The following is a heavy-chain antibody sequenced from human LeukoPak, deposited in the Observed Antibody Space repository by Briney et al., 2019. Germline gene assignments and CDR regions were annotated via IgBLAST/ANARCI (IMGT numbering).Heavy chain of an antibody. CDR2: VSYDGSNK. CDR1: GFTSSSYA. D-gene: IGHD6-19*01. CDR3: ARDDQPSSGWYAFDY. Sequence: PGGSLRLSCAASGFTSSSYAMHWVRQAPGKGLEWVAVVSYDGSNKYYADSVKGRFTISRDNSKNTLYLQMNSLRAEDTAVYYCARDDQPSSGWYAFDYWGQGTLVTVSS. J-gene: IGHJ4*02. V-gene: IGHV3-30*04.